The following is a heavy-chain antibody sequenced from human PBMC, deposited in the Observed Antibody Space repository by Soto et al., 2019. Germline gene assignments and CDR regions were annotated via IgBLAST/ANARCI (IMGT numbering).Heavy chain of an antibody. CDR1: GGSVSSGGYY. CDR3: AREWRDYYFDY. V-gene: IGHV4-31*03. J-gene: IGHJ4*02. Sequence: QVQLQESGTGLVKPSQTLSLTCTVSGGSVSSGGYYWIWIRQHPGKGLEWIGYIYYSGSTYYNPSLKSRVTISVDTSKNQFSLKLSSVTAADTAVYYCAREWRDYYFDYWGQGTLVTVS. CDR2: IYYSGST.